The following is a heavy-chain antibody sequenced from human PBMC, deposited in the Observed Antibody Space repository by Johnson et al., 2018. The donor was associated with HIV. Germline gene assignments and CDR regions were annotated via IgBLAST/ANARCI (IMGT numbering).Heavy chain of an antibody. Sequence: VQLVESGGGLVQPGGSLRLSCAASGFDFSSSWMHWVRQAPGKGLVWVSRIRNDGSVTTYVDSVKGRFFISSDNSKNTLFLQMNSLRPEDTAVFYCVRGREGVDNSGGSFDVWGQGTMVTVSS. V-gene: IGHV3-74*02. CDR3: VRGREGVDNSGGSFDV. CDR1: GFDFSSSW. D-gene: IGHD1-1*01. CDR2: IRNDGSVT. J-gene: IGHJ3*01.